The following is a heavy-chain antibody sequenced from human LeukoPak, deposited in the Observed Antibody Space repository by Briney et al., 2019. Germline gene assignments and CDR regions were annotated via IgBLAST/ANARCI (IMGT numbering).Heavy chain of an antibody. V-gene: IGHV3-30*18. D-gene: IGHD1-26*01. CDR1: GSTFSSYD. CDR2: ISYDGSNR. J-gene: IGHJ4*02. Sequence: GGSLRLSCAASGSTFSSYDMHWVRQAPGKGLEWVAVISYDGSNRDYVDSVKGRFTISRGTFKDTLYLQMSSLRAEDTAVYYCAKDRGGTYSPSYFDTWGQGTLVTVSS. CDR3: AKDRGGTYSPSYFDT.